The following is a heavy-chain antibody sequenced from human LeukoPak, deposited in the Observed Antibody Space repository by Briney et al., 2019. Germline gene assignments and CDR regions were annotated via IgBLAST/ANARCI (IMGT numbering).Heavy chain of an antibody. D-gene: IGHD1-26*01. V-gene: IGHV4-39*07. CDR3: ARGQPMRHRTGNKKEKAYRSNNWFDP. CDR1: GGSISSSSYY. CDR2: INHSGST. Sequence: SETLSLTCTVSGGSISSSSYYWSWIRQPPGKGLEWIGEINHSGSTNYNPSLKSRVTISVDTSKNQFSLKLSSVTAADTAVYYCARGQPMRHRTGNKKEKAYRSNNWFDPWGQGTLVTVSS. J-gene: IGHJ5*02.